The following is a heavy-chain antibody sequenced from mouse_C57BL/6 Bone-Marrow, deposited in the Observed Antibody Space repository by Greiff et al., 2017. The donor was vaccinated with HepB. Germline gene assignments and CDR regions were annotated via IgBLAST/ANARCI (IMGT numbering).Heavy chain of an antibody. CDR3: ARINYDYLWYFDV. V-gene: IGHV8-8*01. Sequence: QVTLKVSGPGILQPSQTLSLTCSFSGFPLSTFGMGVGWIRQPSGKGLEWLAHIWWDDDKYYNPALKSRLTISKDTSKNHVFLKIANVYTADTATYYCARINYDYLWYFDVWGTGTTVTVSS. CDR2: IWWDDDK. J-gene: IGHJ1*03. CDR1: GFPLSTFGMG. D-gene: IGHD2-4*01.